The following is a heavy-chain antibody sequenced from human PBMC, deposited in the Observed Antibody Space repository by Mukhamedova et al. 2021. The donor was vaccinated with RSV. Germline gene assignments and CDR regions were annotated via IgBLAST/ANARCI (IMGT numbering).Heavy chain of an antibody. Sequence: GKGLEWMGGFDPEDGETIYAQKFQGRVTMTEDTSTDTAYMELSSLRSEDTAVYYCATEKWELLRSYYYYYGMDVWGQGTTVTVS. V-gene: IGHV1-24*01. D-gene: IGHD1-26*01. CDR3: ATEKWELLRSYYYYYGMDV. CDR2: FDPEDGET. J-gene: IGHJ6*02.